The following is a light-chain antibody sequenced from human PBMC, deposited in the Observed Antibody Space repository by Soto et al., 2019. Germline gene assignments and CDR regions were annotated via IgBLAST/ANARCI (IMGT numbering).Light chain of an antibody. J-gene: IGKJ1*01. Sequence: DVHMTQSPSSLSASVGDTITITCQATQGIRNDLGWYQKKPGKAPKRLIYAASSLQSGVPSRLRGSGYGTELTITISSMQTEDFETYYCLQHNSYTWTFGQGTKVDIK. V-gene: IGKV1-17*01. CDR2: AAS. CDR3: LQHNSYTWT. CDR1: QGIRND.